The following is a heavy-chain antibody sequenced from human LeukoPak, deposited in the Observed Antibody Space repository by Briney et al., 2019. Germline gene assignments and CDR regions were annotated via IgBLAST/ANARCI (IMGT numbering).Heavy chain of an antibody. CDR3: AKASSYGSGSYLFL. V-gene: IGHV3-9*03. J-gene: IGHJ4*02. CDR1: GFTFDDYA. CDR2: ISWNSGSI. D-gene: IGHD3-10*01. Sequence: GRSLRLSCAASGFTFDDYAMHWVRQAPGKGLEWVSGISWNSGSIGYADSVKGRFTISRDNAKNSLYLQMNSLRAEDMALYYCAKASSYGSGSYLFLWGQGTLVTVSS.